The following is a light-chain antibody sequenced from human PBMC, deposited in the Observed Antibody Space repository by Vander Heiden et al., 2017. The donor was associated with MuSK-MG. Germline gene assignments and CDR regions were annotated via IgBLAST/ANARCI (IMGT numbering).Light chain of an antibody. CDR1: QSISSY. Sequence: DIQMTQSPSSLSASVGDRVTITGRASQSISSYLNWYQQKPGKAPKLLIYAASSLQSGVPSRFSGSGSGTDFTLTISSLQPEDFATYYCQQSDSTLRTFGQGTKVEIK. CDR2: AAS. J-gene: IGKJ1*01. V-gene: IGKV1-39*01. CDR3: QQSDSTLRT.